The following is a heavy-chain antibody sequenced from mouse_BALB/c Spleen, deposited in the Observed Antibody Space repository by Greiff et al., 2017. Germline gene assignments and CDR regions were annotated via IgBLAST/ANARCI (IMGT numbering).Heavy chain of an antibody. J-gene: IGHJ2*01. CDR3: ARALRDGNYDY. D-gene: IGHD2-1*01. V-gene: IGHV2-9*02. CDR1: GFSLTRYG. CDR2: IWAGGST. Sequence: VMLVESGPGLVAPSQSLSITCTVSGFSLTRYGVHWVRQPPGKGLEWLGVIWAGGSTNYNSALMSRLSISKDNSKSQVFLKMNSLQTDDTAMYYCARALRDGNYDYWGQGTTLTVSS.